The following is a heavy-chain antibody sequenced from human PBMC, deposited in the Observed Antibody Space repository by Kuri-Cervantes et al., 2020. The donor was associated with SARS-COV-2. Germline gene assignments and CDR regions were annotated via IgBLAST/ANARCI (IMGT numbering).Heavy chain of an antibody. J-gene: IGHJ4*02. Sequence: GESLKISCAASGFTFSSYWMSWVRQAPGKGLEWVSSISSSSSYIYYADSVKGRFTISRDNAKNLLYPQMNSLRAEDTAVYYCARDTGDDFDYWGQGTLVTVSS. CDR2: ISSSSSYI. V-gene: IGHV3-21*06. CDR3: ARDTGDDFDY. D-gene: IGHD3-10*01. CDR1: GFTFSSYW.